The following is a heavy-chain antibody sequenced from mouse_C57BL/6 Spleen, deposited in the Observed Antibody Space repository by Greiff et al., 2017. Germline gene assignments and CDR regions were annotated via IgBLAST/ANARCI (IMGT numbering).Heavy chain of an antibody. J-gene: IGHJ3*01. V-gene: IGHV1-85*01. Sequence: VHLVESGPELVKPGASVKLSCKASGYTFTSYDINWVKQRPGQGLEWIGWIYPRDGSTKYNEKFKGKATLTVDTSSSTAYMELHSLTSEDSAVYFCARDYGSSLFAYWGQGTLVTVSA. D-gene: IGHD1-1*01. CDR2: IYPRDGST. CDR3: ARDYGSSLFAY. CDR1: GYTFTSYD.